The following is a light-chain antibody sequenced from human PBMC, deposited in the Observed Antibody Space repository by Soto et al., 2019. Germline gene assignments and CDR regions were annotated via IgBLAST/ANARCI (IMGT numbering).Light chain of an antibody. J-gene: IGLJ1*01. V-gene: IGLV2-14*01. CDR3: WSYTGSNTHV. Sequence: QSALTQPASVSGSPGQSITISCTGTSSDIGGYNFVSWYQHLPGKAPKLMIFEINKRPAGVSNRFSGSKSAYTALLTSSGLQAEDEAYYYCWSYTGSNTHVFGTGTKLTVL. CDR2: EIN. CDR1: SSDIGGYNF.